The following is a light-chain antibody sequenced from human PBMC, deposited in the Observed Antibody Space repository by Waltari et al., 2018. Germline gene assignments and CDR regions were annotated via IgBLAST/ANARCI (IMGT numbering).Light chain of an antibody. V-gene: IGKV1-39*01. J-gene: IGKJ2*03. Sequence: IQMTQSPSSLSPSLGDSFPITCRPSANANKYLNWYQQKPGQAPQLLIYEASTMQSGLPYRFSGSGSGTDYTFTISSLQSEDVAAYYCLQGYSTPYSFGQGTKVEIK. CDR3: LQGYSTPYS. CDR2: EAS. CDR1: ANANKY.